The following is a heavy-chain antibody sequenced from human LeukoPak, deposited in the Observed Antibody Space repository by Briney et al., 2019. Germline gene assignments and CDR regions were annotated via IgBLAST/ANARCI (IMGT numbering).Heavy chain of an antibody. D-gene: IGHD3-22*01. CDR2: ISAYDGNT. V-gene: IGHV1-18*01. CDR3: ARAFQKYYYDSSGYYDI. CDR1: GYTFTSYG. Sequence: ASVKVSCKASGYTFTSYGISWVRQAPGQGLEWMGCISAYDGNTNYAQKLQGRVTMTTDTSTSTAYMELRSLRSDDTAVYYCARAFQKYYYDSSGYYDIWGQGTLVTVSS. J-gene: IGHJ4*02.